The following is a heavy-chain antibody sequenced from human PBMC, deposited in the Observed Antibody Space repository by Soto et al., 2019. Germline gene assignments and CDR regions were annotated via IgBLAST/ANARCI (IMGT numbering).Heavy chain of an antibody. CDR2: ISWNSGSI. J-gene: IGHJ3*02. CDR3: AKDGQEWVELERRGDALDI. V-gene: IGHV3-9*01. Sequence: EVQLVESGGGLVQPGRSLRLSCAASGFTFDDYAMHWVRQAPGKGLEWVSGISWNSGSIGYADSVKGRFTISRDNAKNSLYLQMNSLRAEDTALYYCAKDGQEWVELERRGDALDIWGQGTMVTVSS. CDR1: GFTFDDYA. D-gene: IGHD1-1*01.